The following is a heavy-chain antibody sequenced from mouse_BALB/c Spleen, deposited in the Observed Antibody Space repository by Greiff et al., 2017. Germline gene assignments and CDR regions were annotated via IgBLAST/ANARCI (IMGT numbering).Heavy chain of an antibody. CDR1: GFTFSSFG. V-gene: IGHV5-17*02. J-gene: IGHJ4*01. Sequence: EVQVVESGGGLVQPGGSRKLSCAASGFTFSSFGMHWVRQAPEKGLEWVAYISSGSSTIYYADTVKGRFTISRDNPKNTLFLQMTSLRSEDTAMYYCARSTGTDAMDYWGQGTSVTVSS. CDR3: ARSTGTDAMDY. CDR2: ISSGSSTI. D-gene: IGHD3-2*01.